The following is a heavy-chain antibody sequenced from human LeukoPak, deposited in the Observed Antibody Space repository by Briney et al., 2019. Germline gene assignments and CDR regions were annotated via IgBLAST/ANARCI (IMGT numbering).Heavy chain of an antibody. CDR2: INPNSGGT. V-gene: IGHV1-2*02. D-gene: IGHD6-13*01. Sequence: ASVKVSCKASGYTFTGYYMHWVRQAPGQGLEWMGWINPNSGGTNYAQKFQGRVTMTRDTSISTAYMELSRLRSDDTAVYYCAGGRWVAARGDMGNYGGRGTVVTVSA. J-gene: IGHJ4*02. CDR1: GYTFTGYY. CDR3: AGGRWVAARGDMGNY.